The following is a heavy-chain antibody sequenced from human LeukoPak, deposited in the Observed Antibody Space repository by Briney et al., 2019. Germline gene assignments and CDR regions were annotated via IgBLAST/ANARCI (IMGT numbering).Heavy chain of an antibody. Sequence: PGWSLRLSCAASGFTFSNSAMSWVRQAPGKGLEWVSAISVSGGSTYYVDSVKGRFAISRDNSKNTLYLQMNSLRAEDTAVYYCAKVPASHVNSNPYYYMDVWGKGTTVTVSS. J-gene: IGHJ6*03. D-gene: IGHD2/OR15-2a*01. CDR2: ISVSGGST. CDR1: GFTFSNSA. CDR3: AKVPASHVNSNPYYYMDV. V-gene: IGHV3-23*01.